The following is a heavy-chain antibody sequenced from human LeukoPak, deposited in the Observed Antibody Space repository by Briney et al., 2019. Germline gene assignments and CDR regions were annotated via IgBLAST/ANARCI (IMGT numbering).Heavy chain of an antibody. CDR3: ARDGLVTAFDY. CDR2: INHSGST. Sequence: PSETLSLTCAVYGGSFSGYYWSWIRQPPGKGLEWSGEINHSGSTNYNPSLKSRVTISVDTSKNQVSLKLSSVTAADTAVHYCARDGLVTAFDYWGQGTLVTVSS. J-gene: IGHJ4*02. CDR1: GGSFSGYY. D-gene: IGHD6-6*01. V-gene: IGHV4-34*01.